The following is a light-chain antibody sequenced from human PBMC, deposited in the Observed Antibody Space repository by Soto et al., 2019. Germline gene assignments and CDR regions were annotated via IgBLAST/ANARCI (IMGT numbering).Light chain of an antibody. J-gene: IGLJ3*02. CDR3: QSYDSSLSGCV. CDR1: RSNIGAGYD. V-gene: IGLV1-40*01. CDR2: GNS. Sequence: QSVLTQPPSVSGAPGQRVTISCTGSRSNIGAGYDVHWYQQLPGTAPKLLIYGNSNRPSGVPDRFSGSKSGTSASLAITGLRAEDEADYYCQSYDSSLSGCVFGGGTKLTVL.